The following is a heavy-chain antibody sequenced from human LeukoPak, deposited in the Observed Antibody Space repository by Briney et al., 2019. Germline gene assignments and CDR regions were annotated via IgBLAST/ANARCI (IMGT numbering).Heavy chain of an antibody. CDR3: ARDVTPPYSSSRKVNYGMDV. CDR1: GFTFSIYW. Sequence: GGSLRLSCAASGFTFSIYWMTWVRQAPGKGLEWVANIKEDGSEKYYVDSVKGRITISRDNGKNSQYLQMISLRAEDTAVYYCARDVTPPYSSSRKVNYGMDVWGHGTSVTVSS. J-gene: IGHJ6*02. V-gene: IGHV3-7*04. CDR2: IKEDGSEK. D-gene: IGHD6-13*01.